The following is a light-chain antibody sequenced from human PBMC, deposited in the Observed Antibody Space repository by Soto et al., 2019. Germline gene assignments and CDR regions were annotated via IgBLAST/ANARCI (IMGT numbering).Light chain of an antibody. V-gene: IGKV2-28*01. Sequence: IVMTQSPLSLPVTPGEPASISCNSSQSLLQSNGYNYLEWYLQKPEQSPQLLIYFGSYRASGVPDRFSGSGSGTYFTLKIRRVEAEDVAIYYCMQAQQTPPTFGQGNKVEIK. J-gene: IGKJ1*01. CDR1: QSLLQSNGYNY. CDR3: MQAQQTPPT. CDR2: FGS.